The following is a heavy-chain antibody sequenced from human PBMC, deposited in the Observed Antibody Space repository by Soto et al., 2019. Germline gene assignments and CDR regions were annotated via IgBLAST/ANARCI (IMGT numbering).Heavy chain of an antibody. CDR1: GGTFSSYA. CDR2: IIPIFGTA. V-gene: IGHV1-69*06. Sequence: QVQLVQSGAEVKKPGSSVKVSCKASGGTFSSYAISWVRQAPGQGLEWMGGIIPIFGTANYAQKFQGRVTITADKSTSTAYMELSSLRSEDTAVYYCARTEIWSGYPPRAYGMDVWGQGTTVTVSS. CDR3: ARTEIWSGYPPRAYGMDV. D-gene: IGHD3-3*01. J-gene: IGHJ6*02.